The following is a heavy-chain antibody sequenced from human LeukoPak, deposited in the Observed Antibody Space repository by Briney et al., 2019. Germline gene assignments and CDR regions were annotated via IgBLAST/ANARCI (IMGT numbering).Heavy chain of an antibody. CDR1: GFTFSSYW. D-gene: IGHD6-19*01. Sequence: GGSLRLCCAASGFTFSSYWMSWVRQAAGKGLEWVANIKQDGSEKYYVDSVKGRFTISRDNAKNSLYLQMISLRAEDTAVYYCARGGYSSGWIYNWFDPWGQGTLVTVSS. CDR2: IKQDGSEK. CDR3: ARGGYSSGWIYNWFDP. J-gene: IGHJ5*02. V-gene: IGHV3-7*01.